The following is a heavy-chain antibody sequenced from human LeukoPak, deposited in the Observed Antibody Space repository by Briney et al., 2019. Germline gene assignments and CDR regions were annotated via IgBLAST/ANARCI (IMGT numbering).Heavy chain of an antibody. CDR2: IGDTGDST. Sequence: GGSLRLSCAASGFTFSSYAMHWVRQAPGKGLEWVSTIGDTGDSTYYADSVKGRFTISRDNSESTLYLQMNGLRAEDTAIYFCATGAYCDHWGQGTLVTVSS. CDR1: GFTFSSYA. J-gene: IGHJ4*02. V-gene: IGHV3-23*01. CDR3: ATGAYCDH.